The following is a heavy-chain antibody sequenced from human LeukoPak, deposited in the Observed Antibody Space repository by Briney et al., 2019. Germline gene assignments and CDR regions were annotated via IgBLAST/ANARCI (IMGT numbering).Heavy chain of an antibody. CDR1: GYTFTSYY. CDR2: INPSGGST. J-gene: IGHJ6*03. CDR3: ARSLLAARLGGENYYMDV. D-gene: IGHD6-6*01. V-gene: IGHV1-46*01. Sequence: GASVKVSCKASGYTFTSYYMHWVRQAPGQGLEWMGIINPSGGSTSYAQKFQGRVTMTRDMSTSTVYMELSSLRSEDTAVYYCARSLLAARLGGENYYMDVWGKGTTVTVSS.